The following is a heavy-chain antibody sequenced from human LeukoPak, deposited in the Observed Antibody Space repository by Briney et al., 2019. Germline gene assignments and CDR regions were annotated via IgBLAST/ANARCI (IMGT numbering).Heavy chain of an antibody. J-gene: IGHJ4*02. CDR1: GGSISSFY. CDR2: MHSSGNT. V-gene: IGHV4-59*08. D-gene: IGHD6-6*01. CDR3: ARAGEAARSFDY. Sequence: SETLSLTCTVSGGSISSFYWGWIRQPPGKGLEWIGHMHSSGNTNYNPSLKSRVTISVDTSKNQFSLKLSSVTAADTAVYYCARAGEAARSFDYWGQGTLVTVSS.